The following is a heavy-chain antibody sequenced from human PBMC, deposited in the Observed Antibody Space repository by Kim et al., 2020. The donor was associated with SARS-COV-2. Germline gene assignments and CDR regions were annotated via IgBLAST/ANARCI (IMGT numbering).Heavy chain of an antibody. CDR2: INPSGGST. D-gene: IGHD6-13*01. Sequence: ASVKVSCKASGYTFTTYYIHWVRQAPGQGLEWMGVINPSGGSTSYAQKFQGRVTMTSDTSTSTVYMELSSLRSEDTAVYYCARDPIAAAGVFDSWGQGTLVTVSS. CDR3: ARDPIAAAGVFDS. V-gene: IGHV1-46*01. J-gene: IGHJ4*02. CDR1: GYTFTTYY.